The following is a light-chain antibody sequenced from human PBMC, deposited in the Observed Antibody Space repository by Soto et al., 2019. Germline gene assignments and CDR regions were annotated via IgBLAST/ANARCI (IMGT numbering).Light chain of an antibody. CDR3: SSYAGSNFVV. V-gene: IGLV2-8*01. J-gene: IGLJ2*01. Sequence: QSALTQPPSASGSPGQSVTISCTGTSSDVGGYNYVSWYQQHPDKAPKRMIYEVSKRPSGVPDRFSGSKSGNTASLTVSGLQAEDEADYYCSSYAGSNFVVFGGGTKLTVL. CDR1: SSDVGGYNY. CDR2: EVS.